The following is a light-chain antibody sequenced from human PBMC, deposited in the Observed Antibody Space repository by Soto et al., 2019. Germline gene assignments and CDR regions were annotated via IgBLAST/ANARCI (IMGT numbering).Light chain of an antibody. V-gene: IGKV1-9*01. J-gene: IGKJ1*01. Sequence: IHVSLSPSSLSASKGDRVTITCRASQGISSYLAWYQQKPGKAPKLLIYAASTLQSGVPSRFSGSGSGTDFTLTISSLQPEDFATYYCQQLNSYPSTFGQGTKVDIK. CDR3: QQLNSYPST. CDR2: AAS. CDR1: QGISSY.